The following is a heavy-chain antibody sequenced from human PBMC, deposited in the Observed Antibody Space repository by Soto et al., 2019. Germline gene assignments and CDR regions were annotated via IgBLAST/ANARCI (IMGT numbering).Heavy chain of an antibody. Sequence: GGSLRLSCAASGFTVSDNYMSWVRQAPGKGLEWVSIIFDNGGTYYADSVKGRFTISRDNSKDTLHLQMKSLRAEDTAVYYCASPLGGGYYGMDVWGQGTTLTVS. V-gene: IGHV3-53*01. D-gene: IGHD3-16*01. CDR3: ASPLGGGYYGMDV. CDR1: GFTVSDNY. J-gene: IGHJ6*02. CDR2: IFDNGGT.